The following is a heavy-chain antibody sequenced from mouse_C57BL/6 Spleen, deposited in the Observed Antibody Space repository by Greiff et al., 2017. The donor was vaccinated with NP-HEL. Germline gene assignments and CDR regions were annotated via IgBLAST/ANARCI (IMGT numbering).Heavy chain of an antibody. D-gene: IGHD2-1*01. V-gene: IGHV1-15*01. Sequence: VQLQQSGAELVRPGASVTLSCKASGYTFTDYEMHWVKQTPVHGLEWIGAIDPETGGTAYNQKFKGKAILTADKSSSTAYMELRSLTSEDSAVYYCTRSIDGNYDYWGQGTTLTVSS. CDR1: GYTFTDYE. CDR3: TRSIDGNYDY. J-gene: IGHJ2*01. CDR2: IDPETGGT.